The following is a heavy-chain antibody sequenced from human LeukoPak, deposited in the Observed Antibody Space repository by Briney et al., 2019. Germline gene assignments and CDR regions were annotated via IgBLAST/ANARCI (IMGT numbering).Heavy chain of an antibody. CDR2: ISNNGDTT. CDR1: GLTFSNYA. J-gene: IGHJ4*02. CDR3: VRDDDRPDNGLDY. D-gene: IGHD3-22*01. Sequence: GGSLRPFCAASGLTFSNYAIHWVRQAPGEGLEYVSAISNNGDTTYFANSVKGRFTISRDNSKNTVYLQMRSLRAEDLAVYYCVRDDDRPDNGLDYWGQGTLVTVSS. V-gene: IGHV3-64*01.